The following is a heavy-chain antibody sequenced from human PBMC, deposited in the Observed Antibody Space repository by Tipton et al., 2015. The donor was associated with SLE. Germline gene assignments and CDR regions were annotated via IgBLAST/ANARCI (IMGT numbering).Heavy chain of an antibody. CDR2: ISEDGSFT. Sequence: SLRLSCGASGFTFSSSWMHWVRQVPGKGLVWVSRISEDGSFTNYADSVKGRFTISRDNAKNTLYLQMNSLRSEDTAVYYCAQDRVIGSGSVDYWGQGTLVTVSS. V-gene: IGHV3-74*01. CDR1: GFTFSSSW. D-gene: IGHD3-10*01. CDR3: AQDRVIGSGSVDY. J-gene: IGHJ4*02.